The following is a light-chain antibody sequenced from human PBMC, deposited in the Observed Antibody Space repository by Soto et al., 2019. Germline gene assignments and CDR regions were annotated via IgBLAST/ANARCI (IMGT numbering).Light chain of an antibody. V-gene: IGKV1-17*03. J-gene: IGKJ1*01. CDR3: LQHSSFPWT. Sequence: DIQMTQSPSAMSASVGDRVTITCRASQGINKYLAWFQQKPGKVPARLIYAASSLQSGVPSRFSGSGSGTDFTLTISSLQPEDFATYYCLQHSSFPWTFGQGTRLEIK. CDR2: AAS. CDR1: QGINKY.